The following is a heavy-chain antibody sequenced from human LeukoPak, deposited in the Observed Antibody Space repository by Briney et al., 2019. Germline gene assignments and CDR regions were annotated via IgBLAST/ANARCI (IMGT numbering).Heavy chain of an antibody. CDR3: ARGDYGSGVYVMDV. Sequence: SETLSLTCAVSGGSFSGYYWSWLRQPPGKGLEWIGEINHSGSTNYNPSLKSRVTISVDTSKNKFSLKLSSVTAADTAVYYCARGDYGSGVYVMDVWGQGTTVTVSS. CDR1: GGSFSGYY. V-gene: IGHV4-34*01. D-gene: IGHD3-10*01. CDR2: INHSGST. J-gene: IGHJ6*02.